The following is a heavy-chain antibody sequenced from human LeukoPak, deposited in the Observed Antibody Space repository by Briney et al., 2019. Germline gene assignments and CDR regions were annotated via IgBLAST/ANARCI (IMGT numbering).Heavy chain of an antibody. CDR1: GFTFSSYA. J-gene: IGHJ4*02. CDR3: ARWGGYYDSSGGV. Sequence: PGGSLRLSCAASGFTFSSYAMHWVCQAPGKGLEWVAVISYDGSNKYYADSVKGRFTISRDNSKNTLYLQMNSLRAEDTAVYYCARWGGYYDSSGGVWGQGTLVTVSS. V-gene: IGHV3-30-3*01. CDR2: ISYDGSNK. D-gene: IGHD3-22*01.